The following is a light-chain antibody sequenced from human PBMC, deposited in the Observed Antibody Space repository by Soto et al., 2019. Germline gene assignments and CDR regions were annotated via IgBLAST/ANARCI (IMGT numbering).Light chain of an antibody. CDR1: QDISNY. V-gene: IGKV1-33*01. CDR3: QQYDNLRPT. CDR2: DAS. Sequence: DIQMTQSPSSLSASVRDRVTITCQASQDISNYLNWYQQKPGKAPKLLIYDASNVETGVPSRFSGSGSGTDVNFTISSLQPDDIATYYGQQYDNLRPTFGQGTKVEI. J-gene: IGKJ2*01.